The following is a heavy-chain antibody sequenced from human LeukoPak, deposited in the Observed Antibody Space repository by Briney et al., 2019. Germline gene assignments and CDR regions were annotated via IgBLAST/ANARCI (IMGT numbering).Heavy chain of an antibody. CDR3: ARTYYYGSGSYSEGAFDI. J-gene: IGHJ3*02. V-gene: IGHV1-2*02. D-gene: IGHD3-10*01. CDR2: INPNSGDT. CDR1: GYAFTDYY. Sequence: ASVKVSCKASGYAFTDYYMHWVRQAPGQGLEWMGWINPNSGDTHYAQKFQSRVTMTRDTSISTAYMELSRMRSDETAVYYCARTYYYGSGSYSEGAFDIWGQGTMVTVSS.